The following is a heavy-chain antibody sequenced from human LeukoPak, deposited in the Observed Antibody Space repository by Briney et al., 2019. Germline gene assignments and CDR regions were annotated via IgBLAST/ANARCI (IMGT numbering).Heavy chain of an antibody. CDR1: GFTVSSNY. CDR2: IYSGGST. Sequence: GGSLRLSCAASGFTVSSNYMSWVRQAPGKGLEWVSVIYSGGSTYYADSVKGRFTISRDNSKNTLYLHMNSLRAEDTAVYYCAKDNRYYYDSSGYISDAFDLWGQGTMVTVSS. V-gene: IGHV3-66*01. D-gene: IGHD3-22*01. CDR3: AKDNRYYYDSSGYISDAFDL. J-gene: IGHJ3*01.